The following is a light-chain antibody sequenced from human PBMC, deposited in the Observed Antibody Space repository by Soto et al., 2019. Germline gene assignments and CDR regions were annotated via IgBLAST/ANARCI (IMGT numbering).Light chain of an antibody. J-gene: IGKJ4*01. CDR1: QSISSW. CDR2: AAS. Sequence: DIQMTQSPSSVSASIGDNVTVTCRASQSISSWLAWFQQKPGKAPKLLIYAASSLQSGVPSRFSGSGSGTDFTLTINSLQPEDFTTDFCQQANSFPRTFGGGTTVEIK. CDR3: QQANSFPRT. V-gene: IGKV1-12*01.